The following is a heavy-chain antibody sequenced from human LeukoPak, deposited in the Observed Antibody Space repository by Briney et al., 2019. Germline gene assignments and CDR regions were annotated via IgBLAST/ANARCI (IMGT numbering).Heavy chain of an antibody. Sequence: GGSLRLSCSASGFTFGSSAMSWVRQAPGKGLEWISAISDSADSTYYAESVKGRFTISRDNSKNTLYLQMNSPRAGDTAVYYCTKISGDWKWGQGTLVTVSS. CDR1: GFTFGSSA. CDR2: ISDSADST. V-gene: IGHV3-23*01. J-gene: IGHJ4*02. D-gene: IGHD2-21*01. CDR3: TKISGDWK.